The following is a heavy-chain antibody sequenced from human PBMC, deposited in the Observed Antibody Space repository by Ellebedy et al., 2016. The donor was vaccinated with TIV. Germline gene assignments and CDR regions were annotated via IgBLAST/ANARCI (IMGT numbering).Heavy chain of an antibody. CDR3: SRGLVGASKAFDY. V-gene: IGHV1-46*01. D-gene: IGHD1-26*01. J-gene: IGHJ4*02. CDR1: GYSFTYYY. CDR2: INPSGDST. Sequence: AASVKVSCKASGYSFTYYYIHWVRQAPGQGLEWMGLINPSGDSTNYAQKFQGRVTMTRDTSTSTVYMDLSSLKSEDTAVYYCSRGLVGASKAFDYWGQGTLVTVSS.